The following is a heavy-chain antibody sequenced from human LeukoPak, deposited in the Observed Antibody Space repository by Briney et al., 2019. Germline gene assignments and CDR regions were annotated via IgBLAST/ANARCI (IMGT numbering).Heavy chain of an antibody. J-gene: IGHJ4*02. CDR1: GFTFSSYA. D-gene: IGHD3-10*01. CDR2: ISVSGGST. Sequence: GGSLRLSCAASGFTFSSYAMSWVRQAPRKGLEWVSAISVSGGSTYYADSVKGRFTISRDNSKNTLYLQMNSLRAEDTAVYYCAKESTLVYYYGSGSYFDYWGQGTLVTVSS. V-gene: IGHV3-23*01. CDR3: AKESTLVYYYGSGSYFDY.